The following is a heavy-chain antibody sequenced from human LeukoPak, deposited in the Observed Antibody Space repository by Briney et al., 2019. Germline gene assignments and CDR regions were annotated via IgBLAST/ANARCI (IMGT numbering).Heavy chain of an antibody. CDR2: INHSVGT. CDR3: ARWISDLSFDY. CDR1: SGSFSGYY. V-gene: IGHV4-34*01. D-gene: IGHD3-3*02. J-gene: IGHJ4*02. Sequence: SETLSLTCSVYSGSFSGYYWSWIRQPPGKGLEWIGEINHSVGTNYNPSLKSRVTISVDTSKNQFSLKLSSVTAADTAVYYCARWISDLSFDYWGQGTLVTVSS.